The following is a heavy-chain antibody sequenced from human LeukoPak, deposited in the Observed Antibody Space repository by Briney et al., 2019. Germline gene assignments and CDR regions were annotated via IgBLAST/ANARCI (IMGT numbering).Heavy chain of an antibody. Sequence: GGSLRLTCAASGFTFSSYSMDWVRQAPGKGLEWISSNSSSSSHIYYADSVKGRFTISRDNAKNSLYMQMNSLRAEDTAVYYCAREAWGVGDYYYYMDVWGKGTTVTVSS. D-gene: IGHD3-10*01. CDR3: AREAWGVGDYYYYMDV. V-gene: IGHV3-21*01. CDR2: NSSSSSHI. J-gene: IGHJ6*03. CDR1: GFTFSSYS.